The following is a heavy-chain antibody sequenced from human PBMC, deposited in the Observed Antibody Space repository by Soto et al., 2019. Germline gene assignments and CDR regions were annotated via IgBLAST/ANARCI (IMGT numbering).Heavy chain of an antibody. V-gene: IGHV3-53*01. CDR1: GFTVSSNY. D-gene: IGHD3-16*01. J-gene: IGHJ4*02. CDR2: IYSGGST. Sequence: EVQLVASGGGLIQPGGSLRLSCAVSGFTVSSNYLSWVRQAPGKGLEWVSVIYSGGSTYYADSVKGRFTISRDNSKSTLYLKMTSLRAEDTAVYYCARHITLDPQLVYWGQGNLVTVSA. CDR3: ARHITLDPQLVY.